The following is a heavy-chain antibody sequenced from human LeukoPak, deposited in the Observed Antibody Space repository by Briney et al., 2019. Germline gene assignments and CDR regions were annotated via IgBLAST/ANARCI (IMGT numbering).Heavy chain of an antibody. CDR3: ARRYYYYGMDV. V-gene: IGHV4-34*01. CDR1: GGSISSGGYY. J-gene: IGHJ6*02. Sequence: SETLSLTCAVSGGSISSGGYYWSWIRQPPGKGLEWIGEINHSGSTNYNPSLKSRVTISVDTSKNQFSLKLSSVTAADTAVYYCARRYYYYGMDVWGQGTTVTVSS. CDR2: INHSGST.